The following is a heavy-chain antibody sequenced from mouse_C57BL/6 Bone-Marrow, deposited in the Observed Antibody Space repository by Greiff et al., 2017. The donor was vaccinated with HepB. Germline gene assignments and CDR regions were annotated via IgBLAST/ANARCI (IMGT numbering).Heavy chain of an antibody. Sequence: VQLQQSGPELVKPGASVKISCKASGYTFTDYYMNWVKQSHGKSLEWIGDINPNNGGTSYNQKFKGKATLTVDKSSSTAYMELRSLTSEDSAVYYCASITTANYFDYWGQGTTLTVSS. CDR3: ASITTANYFDY. CDR2: INPNNGGT. CDR1: GYTFTDYY. J-gene: IGHJ2*01. V-gene: IGHV1-26*01. D-gene: IGHD1-1*01.